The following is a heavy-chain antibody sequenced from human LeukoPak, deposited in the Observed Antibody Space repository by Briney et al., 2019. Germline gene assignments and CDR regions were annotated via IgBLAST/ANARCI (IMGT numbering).Heavy chain of an antibody. D-gene: IGHD3-22*01. CDR3: AKGDPYYYDSSGYYDY. CDR2: ISYDGSNK. Sequence: GRSLRLSCAASGFTSSSYGMHWVRQAPGKGLEWVAVISYDGSNKYYADSVKGRFTISRDNSKSTLYLQMNSLRAEDTAVYYCAKGDPYYYDSSGYYDYWGQGTLVTVSS. V-gene: IGHV3-30*18. CDR1: GFTSSSYG. J-gene: IGHJ4*02.